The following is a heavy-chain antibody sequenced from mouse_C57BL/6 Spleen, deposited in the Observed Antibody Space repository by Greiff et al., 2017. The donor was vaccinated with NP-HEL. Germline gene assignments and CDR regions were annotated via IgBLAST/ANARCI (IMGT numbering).Heavy chain of an antibody. V-gene: IGHV1-82*01. J-gene: IGHJ4*01. CDR1: GYAFSSSW. Sequence: QVQLQQSGPELVKPGASVKISCKASGYAFSSSWMNWVKQRPGKGLEWIGRIYPGDGDTNYNGKFKGKATLTADKSSSTAYMPLSSLTSEDSAVYFCARESFITTVVDAMDYWGQGTSVTVSS. CDR3: ARESFITTVVDAMDY. D-gene: IGHD1-1*01. CDR2: IYPGDGDT.